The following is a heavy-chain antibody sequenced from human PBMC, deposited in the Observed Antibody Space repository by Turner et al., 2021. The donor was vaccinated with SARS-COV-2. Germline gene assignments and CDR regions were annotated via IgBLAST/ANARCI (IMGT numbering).Heavy chain of an antibody. V-gene: IGHV3-30*18. Sequence: QVQLVESGGGVVQPGRSLRLSCAASGFTFSSYGMHWVRQAPGKGLEWVAVILYHGSNKYYADSVKGRFTISRDNSKNTLSLQMNSLRAEDTAVYYCAKEGLLVSLDYWGQGTPVTVSS. CDR3: AKEGLLVSLDY. J-gene: IGHJ4*02. CDR2: ILYHGSNK. D-gene: IGHD2-15*01. CDR1: GFTFSSYG.